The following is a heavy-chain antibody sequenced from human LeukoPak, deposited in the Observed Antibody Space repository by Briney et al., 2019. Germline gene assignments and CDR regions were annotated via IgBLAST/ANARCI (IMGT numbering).Heavy chain of an antibody. CDR2: INHSGST. CDR1: GGSFSGYY. D-gene: IGHD5-12*01. V-gene: IGHV4-34*01. J-gene: IGHJ4*02. CDR3: ARDADGYSGYGGFDY. Sequence: SETLSLTCAVYGGSFSGYYWSWIRQPPGKGLEWIGEINHSGSTNYNPSLKSRVTISVDTSKNQFSLKLSSVTAADTAVYYCARDADGYSGYGGFDYWGQGTLVTVSS.